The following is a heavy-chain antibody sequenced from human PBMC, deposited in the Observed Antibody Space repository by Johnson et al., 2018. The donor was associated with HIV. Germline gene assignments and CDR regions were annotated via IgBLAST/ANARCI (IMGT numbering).Heavy chain of an antibody. J-gene: IGHJ3*02. Sequence: EMQLVESGGGVVRPGGSLRLSCAASGFTFSSHWMHWVRQPPGKGLVWVSRINSDGSSTSYADSVKGRFTISRDNAKNTLYLQMNSLRVEDTAVYYCARAIDQGYSSGWSSDVYDIWGQGTMVTVSA. CDR3: ARAIDQGYSSGWSSDVYDI. D-gene: IGHD6-19*01. CDR1: GFTFSSHW. CDR2: INSDGSST. V-gene: IGHV3-74*02.